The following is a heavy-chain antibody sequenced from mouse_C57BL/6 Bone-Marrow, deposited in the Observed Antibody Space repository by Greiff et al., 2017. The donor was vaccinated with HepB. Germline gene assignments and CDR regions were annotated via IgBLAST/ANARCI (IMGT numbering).Heavy chain of an antibody. CDR3: AREEGEYFYFDY. D-gene: IGHD5-1*01. CDR1: GYSITSGYY. V-gene: IGHV3-6*01. Sequence: EVKLQESGPGLVKPSQSLSLTCSVTGYSITSGYYWNWIRQFPGNKLEWMGYISYDGSNNYNPSLKNRISITRDTSKNQFFLKLNSVTTEDTATYYCAREEGEYFYFDYWGQGTTLTVSS. CDR2: ISYDGSN. J-gene: IGHJ2*01.